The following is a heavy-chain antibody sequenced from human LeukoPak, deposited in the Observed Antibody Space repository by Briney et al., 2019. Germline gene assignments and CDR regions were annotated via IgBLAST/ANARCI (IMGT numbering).Heavy chain of an antibody. D-gene: IGHD5-12*01. CDR1: GYTFTSYY. CDR3: ARDILPSYSGYDRTLPDY. Sequence: ASVKVSCKASGYTFTSYYMHWVRQAPGQGLEWMGIINPSGGSTSYALKFQGRVTMTRDTSTSTVYMELSSLRSEDTAVYYCARDILPSYSGYDRTLPDYWGQGTLVTVSS. J-gene: IGHJ4*02. V-gene: IGHV1-46*01. CDR2: INPSGGST.